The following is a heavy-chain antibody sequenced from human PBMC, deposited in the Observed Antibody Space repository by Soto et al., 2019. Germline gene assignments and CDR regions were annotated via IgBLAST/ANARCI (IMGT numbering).Heavy chain of an antibody. V-gene: IGHV3-21*01. CDR2: ISSTSSYI. CDR1: GFTFSYYN. Sequence: PGGSLRLSCAASGFTFSYYNMNWVRQAPGKGLEWVSSISSTSSYIYYGDSVKGRFTISRDNAKNSLYLQMNSLRAEDTAVYYCARDXDLIGRTDWHYYYGMDVWGQGTTVTVSS. J-gene: IGHJ6*02. D-gene: IGHD1-20*01. CDR3: ARDXDLIGRTDWHYYYGMDV.